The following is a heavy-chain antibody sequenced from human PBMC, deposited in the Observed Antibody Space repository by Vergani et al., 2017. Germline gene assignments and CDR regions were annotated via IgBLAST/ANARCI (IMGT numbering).Heavy chain of an antibody. CDR3: ARDLLTAGDYYDSSGPDY. J-gene: IGHJ4*02. CDR1: GFTFSSYS. CDR2: ISSSSSTI. V-gene: IGHV3-48*01. Sequence: EVQLVESGGGLVQPGGSLRLSCAASGFTFSSYSMNWVRQAPGKGLEWVSYISSSSSTIYYADSVKGRFTISRDNAKNSLYLQMNSLRAEDTAVYYCARDLLTAGDYYDSSGPDYWGQGTLVTVSS. D-gene: IGHD3-22*01.